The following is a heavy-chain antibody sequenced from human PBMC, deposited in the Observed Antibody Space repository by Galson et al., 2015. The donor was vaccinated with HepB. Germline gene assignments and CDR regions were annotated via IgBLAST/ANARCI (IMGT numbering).Heavy chain of an antibody. CDR1: GITFSSYW. J-gene: IGHJ4*02. CDR3: ARSRPNALYY. D-gene: IGHD2/OR15-2a*01. Sequence: SLRLSCAASGITFSSYWMSWVRQAPGKGLEWVATIKDDGSEKYYVDSVKGRFTISRDNAKDSLYLQMNSLRAEDTAVYYCARSRPNALYYWGQATLAAVSS. V-gene: IGHV3-7*03. CDR2: IKDDGSEK.